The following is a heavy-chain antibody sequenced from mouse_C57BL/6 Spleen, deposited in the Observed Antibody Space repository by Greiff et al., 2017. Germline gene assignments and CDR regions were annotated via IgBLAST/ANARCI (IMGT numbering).Heavy chain of an antibody. V-gene: IGHV1-54*01. CDR3: AGGSSHWYFDV. D-gene: IGHD1-1*01. CDR1: GYAFTNYL. J-gene: IGHJ1*03. Sequence: VQLKESGAELVRPGTSVKVSCKASGYAFTNYLIEWVKQRPGQGLEWIGVINPGSGGTNYNEKFKGKATLTADKSSSTAYMQLSSLTSEDSAVYFCAGGSSHWYFDVWGTGTTVTVSS. CDR2: INPGSGGT.